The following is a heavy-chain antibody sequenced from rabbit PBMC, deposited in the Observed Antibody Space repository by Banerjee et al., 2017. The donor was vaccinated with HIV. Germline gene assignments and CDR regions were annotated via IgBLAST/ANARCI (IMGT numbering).Heavy chain of an antibody. J-gene: IGHJ4*01. Sequence: QSLEESGGDLVKPGASLTLTCTASGFSFSSSYWICWVRQAPGKGLEWIACISVGSSAGTWYASWAKARFTISKPSSTTVTLQMTSLTAADTATYFCARLAGSDYYWFFGLWGQGTLV. V-gene: IGHV1S40*01. D-gene: IGHD8-1*01. CDR3: ARLAGSDYYWFFGL. CDR1: GFSFSSSYW. CDR2: ISVGSSAGT.